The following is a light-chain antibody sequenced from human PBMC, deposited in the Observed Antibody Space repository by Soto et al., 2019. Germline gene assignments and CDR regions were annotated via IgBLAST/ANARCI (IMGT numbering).Light chain of an antibody. CDR2: EVS. CDR3: SSYASNSRL. Sequence: QSALTQPASVSGSPGQSITISCTGTSSDVGGYNYVSWYQQHPGKAPKLMIYEVSNRPSGVSNRFSGSKSGNTASLTISGLQADDEADYYCSSYASNSRLFGGGTKLTVL. J-gene: IGLJ2*01. CDR1: SSDVGGYNY. V-gene: IGLV2-14*01.